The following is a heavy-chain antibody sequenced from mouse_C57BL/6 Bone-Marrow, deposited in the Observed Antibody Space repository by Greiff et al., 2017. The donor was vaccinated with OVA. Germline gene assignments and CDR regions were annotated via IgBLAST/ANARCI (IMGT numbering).Heavy chain of an antibody. CDR2: IHPNSGST. V-gene: IGHV1-64*01. CDR3: ARLYYGSSWSAY. D-gene: IGHD1-1*01. Sequence: VQLQQPGAELVKPGASVKLSCKASGYTFTSYWMHWVKQRPGQGLEWIGMIHPNSGSTNYNEKFKSKATLTVDKSSSTAYMQLSSLTSEDSAVYYCARLYYGSSWSAYWGQGTLVTVSA. J-gene: IGHJ3*01. CDR1: GYTFTSYW.